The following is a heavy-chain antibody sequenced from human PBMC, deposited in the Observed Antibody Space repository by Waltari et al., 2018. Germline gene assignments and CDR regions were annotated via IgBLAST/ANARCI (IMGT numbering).Heavy chain of an antibody. Sequence: SCKVSGYTLTELSMHWVRQAPGKGLEWMGGFDPEDGETIYAQKFQGRVTMTEDTSTDTAYMELSSLRSEDTAVYYCATDTVTTHYYYYGMDVWGQGTTVTVSS. CDR3: ATDTVTTHYYYYGMDV. CDR2: FDPEDGET. CDR1: GYTLTELS. J-gene: IGHJ6*02. V-gene: IGHV1-24*01. D-gene: IGHD4-17*01.